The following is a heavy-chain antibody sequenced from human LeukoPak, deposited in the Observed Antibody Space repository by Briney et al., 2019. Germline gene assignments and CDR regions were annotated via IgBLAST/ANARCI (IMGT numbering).Heavy chain of an antibody. D-gene: IGHD6-19*01. CDR2: ISAYNGNT. CDR3: ARGGPEQWLVEPFDP. J-gene: IGHJ5*02. Sequence: EASVKVSCKASGYTFTSYGISWVRQAPGQGLEWMGWISAYNGNTNYAQKLQGRVTMTTDTSTSTAYMELRSLRSDDTAVYYCARGGPEQWLVEPFDPWGQGTLVTVSS. V-gene: IGHV1-18*01. CDR1: GYTFTSYG.